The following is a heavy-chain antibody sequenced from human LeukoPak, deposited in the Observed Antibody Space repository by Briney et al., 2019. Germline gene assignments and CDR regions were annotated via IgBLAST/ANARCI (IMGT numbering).Heavy chain of an antibody. V-gene: IGHV3-23*01. CDR3: AKDGIVGANNYYYYYMDV. CDR1: GFTFSTYV. J-gene: IGHJ6*03. Sequence: PGGSLRLSCAASGFTFSTYVMSWVRQAPGKGLEWVSGISASGDNTYYADSVKGRFTISRDNSKNTLHLQMNSLRAEDTAVYYCAKDGIVGANNYYYYYMDVWGKGTTVTVCS. CDR2: ISASGDNT. D-gene: IGHD1-26*01.